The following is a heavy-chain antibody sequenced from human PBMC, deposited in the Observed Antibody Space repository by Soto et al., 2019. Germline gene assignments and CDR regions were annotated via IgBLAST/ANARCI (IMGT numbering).Heavy chain of an antibody. J-gene: IGHJ3*02. CDR1: GGSISTYY. CDR2: VYISGST. CDR3: ARGGRDGFDI. V-gene: IGHV4-4*07. Sequence: SETLCLTCTVSGGSISTYYWNWIRQSAGKGLEWIGRVYISGSTNYHPSLKSRVAMSVDTSNNQFSLKVTSVTAADTAVYYCARGGRDGFDIWGQGTMVTVSS.